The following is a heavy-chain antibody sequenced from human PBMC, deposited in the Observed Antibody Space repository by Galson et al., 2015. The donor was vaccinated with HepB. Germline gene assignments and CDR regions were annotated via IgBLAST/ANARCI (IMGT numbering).Heavy chain of an antibody. J-gene: IGHJ4*02. Sequence: SVKVSCKASGGTFSRYAISWVRQAPGQGLEWMGGIIPIFGRANYAQKLQGRVTITADESTSAAYMDLSSLRSEDTAVYYCARGSPDYGDKPAPFNYWGQGTLVTVSS. V-gene: IGHV1-69*13. CDR3: ARGSPDYGDKPAPFNY. CDR2: IIPIFGRA. D-gene: IGHD4-17*01. CDR1: GGTFSRYA.